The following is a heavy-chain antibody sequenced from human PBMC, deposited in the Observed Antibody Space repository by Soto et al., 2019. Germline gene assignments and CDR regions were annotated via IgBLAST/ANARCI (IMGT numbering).Heavy chain of an antibody. J-gene: IGHJ4*02. D-gene: IGHD1-1*01. V-gene: IGHV1-18*01. CDR1: GFRFTNYG. CDR2: ISANNDDT. Sequence: ASVKVSCKTSGFRFTNYGFSWVRQAPGQGLEWMGWISANNDDTHYAQKFQGRVTMTTDTGTGTAYMELRSLRSDDTAMYYCARKGTGHPFDYWGQGTLVTVSS. CDR3: ARKGTGHPFDY.